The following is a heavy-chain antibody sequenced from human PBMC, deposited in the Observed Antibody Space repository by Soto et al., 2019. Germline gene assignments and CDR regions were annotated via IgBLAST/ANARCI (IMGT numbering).Heavy chain of an antibody. D-gene: IGHD3-3*01. V-gene: IGHV2-5*02. J-gene: IGHJ4*02. Sequence: QITLNESVPTQVNPRQTLTLTCTFSGFSLTTSGVGVGWIRQSPGKAPEWLALIYWDDDKRYSPSLKSRLTITKDTSKNQVVLTMADLDPADTATYYCAHRVLRTVFGLVTTTAIYFDFWGQGTPVAVSS. CDR2: IYWDDDK. CDR3: AHRVLRTVFGLVTTTAIYFDF. CDR1: GFSLTTSGVG.